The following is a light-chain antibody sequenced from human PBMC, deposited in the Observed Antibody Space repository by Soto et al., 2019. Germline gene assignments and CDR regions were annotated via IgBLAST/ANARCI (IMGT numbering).Light chain of an antibody. Sequence: QSVLTQPASVSGSPGQPITISCTGTSSDVGGYTYVSWYQLHPGKAPKLMIYDVSNRPSGVSNRFSGSKSGNTASLTISGLQAEDEADYYCSSYTSSSTLVFGGGTQLTVL. CDR1: SSDVGGYTY. V-gene: IGLV2-14*01. CDR2: DVS. J-gene: IGLJ2*01. CDR3: SSYTSSSTLV.